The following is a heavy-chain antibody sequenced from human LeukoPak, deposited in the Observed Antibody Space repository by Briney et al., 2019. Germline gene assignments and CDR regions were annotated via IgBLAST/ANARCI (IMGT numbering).Heavy chain of an antibody. CDR1: GYSISSGYY. CDR2: IYHSGST. J-gene: IGHJ4*02. Sequence: SETLSLTCTVSGYSISSGYYWGWIRQPPGKGLEWIGSIYHSGSTYFNPSLKSRVTISVDTSKNQFSLKLSSVTAADTAVYYCARSAGYCSSTSCSTHFDYWGQGTLVTVSS. V-gene: IGHV4-38-2*02. D-gene: IGHD2-2*01. CDR3: ARSAGYCSSTSCSTHFDY.